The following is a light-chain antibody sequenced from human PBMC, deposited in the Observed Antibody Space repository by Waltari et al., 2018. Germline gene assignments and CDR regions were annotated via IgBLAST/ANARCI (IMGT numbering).Light chain of an antibody. V-gene: IGLV2-14*03. CDR1: SSDVGGYEY. CDR2: DVS. Sequence: QSALTQPASVSGSPGPSITISCTGTSSDVGGYEYVSWYQQHPGKAPKLMIYDVSNRPSGVSNRFSGSKSGNTASLTISGLQADDEADYYCGSYTSSITLVFGGGTKLTVL. CDR3: GSYTSSITLV. J-gene: IGLJ2*01.